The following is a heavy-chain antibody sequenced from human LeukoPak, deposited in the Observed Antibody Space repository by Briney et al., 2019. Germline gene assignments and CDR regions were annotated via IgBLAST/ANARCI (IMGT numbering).Heavy chain of an antibody. CDR2: INHSGST. D-gene: IGHD3-3*01. Sequence: SETLSLTCAVYGGSFGGYYWSWIRQPPGKGLEWIGEINHSGSTNYNPSLKSRVTISVDTSKNQFSLKLSSVTAADTAVYYCGRITIFGAIRYWGQGTLVTVSS. J-gene: IGHJ4*02. CDR3: GRITIFGAIRY. CDR1: GGSFGGYY. V-gene: IGHV4-34*01.